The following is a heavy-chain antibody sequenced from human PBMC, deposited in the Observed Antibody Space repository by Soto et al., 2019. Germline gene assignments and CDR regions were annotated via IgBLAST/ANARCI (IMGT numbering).Heavy chain of an antibody. CDR2: ISSGSGTI. V-gene: IGHV3-48*01. CDR3: ARDWAAAGPFDY. CDR1: GFTFSSYS. D-gene: IGHD6-13*01. J-gene: IGHJ4*02. Sequence: GGSLRLSCAASGFTFSSYSMNWVRQAPGKGLEWLSYISSGSGTIYYADSVKGRFSVSRDNAKNSLYLQMSSLRSDDTAVYYCARDWAAAGPFDYWGQGTLVTVSS.